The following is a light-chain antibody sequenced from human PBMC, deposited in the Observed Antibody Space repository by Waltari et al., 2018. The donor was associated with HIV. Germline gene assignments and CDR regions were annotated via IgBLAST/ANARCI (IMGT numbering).Light chain of an antibody. CDR1: QGVSDK. Sequence: EIVMTQSLATLSVSPGEEATLSCRASQGVSDKLAWYQQKPGQAPRLLIYDASTRATGIPARFSGSGSGTEFTLTISSLQSEDFAVYYCQQYNDWPPPETFGQGTKLDIK. V-gene: IGKV3-15*01. J-gene: IGKJ2*01. CDR3: QQYNDWPPPET. CDR2: DAS.